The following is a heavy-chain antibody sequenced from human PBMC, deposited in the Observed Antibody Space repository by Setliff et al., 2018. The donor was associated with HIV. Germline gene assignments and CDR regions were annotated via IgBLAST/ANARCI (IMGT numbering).Heavy chain of an antibody. CDR2: IHSSGST. CDR1: GDSIISSRNF. Sequence: SETLSLTCTVSGDSIISSRNFWGWIRQPPGKGLEWIGNIHSSGSTYYNPSLKSRVFISVDLSINQFSLKLHSVTAADTAVYYCARGVGLVVVDTTRGWFDPWGQGTLVTVSS. CDR3: ARGVGLVVVDTTRGWFDP. J-gene: IGHJ5*02. D-gene: IGHD2-15*01. V-gene: IGHV4-39*01.